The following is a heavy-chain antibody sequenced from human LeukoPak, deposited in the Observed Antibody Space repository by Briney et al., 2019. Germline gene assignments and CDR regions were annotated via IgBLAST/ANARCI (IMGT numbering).Heavy chain of an antibody. CDR1: GYTFPSYA. CDR3: ATAGRITNFGVAPYDFDY. J-gene: IGHJ4*02. CDR2: ISAYNGNT. Sequence: ASVKVSCKASGYTFPSYAISWVRQAPGQGLEWMGWISAYNGNTNYAQKFQGRVTMTEDTSTDTAYMELSSLRSEDTAVYYCATAGRITNFGVAPYDFDYWGQGTLVTVSS. D-gene: IGHD3-3*01. V-gene: IGHV1-18*01.